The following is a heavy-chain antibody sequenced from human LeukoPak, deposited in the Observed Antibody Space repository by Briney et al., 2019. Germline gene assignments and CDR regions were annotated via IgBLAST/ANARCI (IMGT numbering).Heavy chain of an antibody. CDR2: ISYDGSNK. CDR3: ARDPVVPAAMHGGLDY. D-gene: IGHD2-2*01. CDR1: GFTFSSYG. J-gene: IGHJ4*02. Sequence: QPGGSLRLSCAASGFTFSSYGMHWVRQAPGKGLEWVAVISYDGSNKYYADSVKGRFTISRDNSKNTLYLQMNSLRAEDTAVYYCARDPVVPAAMHGGLDYWGQGTLVTVSS. V-gene: IGHV3-30*03.